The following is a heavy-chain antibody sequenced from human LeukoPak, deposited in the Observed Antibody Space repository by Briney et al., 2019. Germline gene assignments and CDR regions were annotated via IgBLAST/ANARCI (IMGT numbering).Heavy chain of an antibody. CDR3: ARWGDEAY. V-gene: IGHV1-18*01. Sequence: ASVKVSCMGSGYTFTNYGVSWVRQAPGQGLEWMGWISAYNGNTNYAQKFKDRVALSTDSSTSTAYMELRSLTSDDTAVYYCARWGDEAYWGQGTLVIVSS. J-gene: IGHJ4*02. D-gene: IGHD3-10*01. CDR1: GYTFTNYG. CDR2: ISAYNGNT.